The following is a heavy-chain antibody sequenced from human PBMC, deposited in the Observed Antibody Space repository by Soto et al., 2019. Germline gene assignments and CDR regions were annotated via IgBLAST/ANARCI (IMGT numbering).Heavy chain of an antibody. CDR1: GYPFTTYG. CDR2: ISAYHGKT. D-gene: IGHD3-10*01. Sequence: QVQLVQSGAEVKKPGASVKVSCKASGYPFTTYGISWVRQAPGQGLEWMGWISAYHGKTAYAQKLQDRLTMATDPSTNTADMAVRSLRADDTGVSYCVREQDSGSLGYWGQGTLVTVSS. V-gene: IGHV1-18*01. CDR3: VREQDSGSLGY. J-gene: IGHJ4*02.